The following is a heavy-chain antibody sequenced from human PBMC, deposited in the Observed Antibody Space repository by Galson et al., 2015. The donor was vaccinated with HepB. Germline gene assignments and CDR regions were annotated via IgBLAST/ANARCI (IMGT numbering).Heavy chain of an antibody. J-gene: IGHJ6*02. CDR3: TRHGGDYGDYPLERTRSYYYGMDV. CDR1: GFTFSGSA. V-gene: IGHV3-73*01. Sequence: SLRLSCAASGFTFSGSAMHWVRQASGKGLEWDGRIRSKANSYATAYAASVKGRFTISRDDSKNTAYLQMNSLKTEDTAVYYCTRHGGDYGDYPLERTRSYYYGMDVWGQGTTVTVSS. D-gene: IGHD4-17*01. CDR2: IRSKANSYAT.